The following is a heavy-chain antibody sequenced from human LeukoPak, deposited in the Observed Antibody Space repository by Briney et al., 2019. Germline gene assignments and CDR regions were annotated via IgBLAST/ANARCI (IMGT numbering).Heavy chain of an antibody. CDR1: GFTFSSYG. CDR2: IWYDGSNK. Sequence: GGSLRLSCAASGFTFSSYGMHWVRQAPGKGLEWVAVIWYDGSNKYYADSVKGRFTISRDNSKNTLYLQMNSLRAEDTAVYYCARDGARALTGDPQWFDPWGQGTLVTVSS. D-gene: IGHD3-9*01. V-gene: IGHV3-33*01. CDR3: ARDGARALTGDPQWFDP. J-gene: IGHJ5*02.